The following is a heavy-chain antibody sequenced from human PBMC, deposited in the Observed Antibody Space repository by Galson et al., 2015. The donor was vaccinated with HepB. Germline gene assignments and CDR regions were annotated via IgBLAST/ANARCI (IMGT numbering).Heavy chain of an antibody. V-gene: IGHV3-7*03. CDR2: INQDGTKK. CDR1: GFTSNTYW. Sequence: SLRLSCAASGFTSNTYWISWVRQAPGTGLEWVGNINQDGTKKNYVDSVKGRFTISRDNAKNSLFLQMDGLRAEDTAVYYCARETWLSFDYWGQGTVVTVSS. D-gene: IGHD5-12*01. CDR3: ARETWLSFDY. J-gene: IGHJ4*02.